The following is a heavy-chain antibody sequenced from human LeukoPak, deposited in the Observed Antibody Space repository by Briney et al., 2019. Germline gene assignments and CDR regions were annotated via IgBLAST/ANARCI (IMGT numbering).Heavy chain of an antibody. CDR2: IYYSGHT. D-gene: IGHD4-23*01. CDR3: ARAYAGNFDS. CDR1: GGSVSSGSYY. J-gene: IGHJ4*02. V-gene: IGHV4-61*01. Sequence: SETLSLTCSVSGGSVSSGSYYWNWIRQPPGKGLEWVGYIYYSGHTNYNPSLKSRVTISADTSKNQFSLKLSSVTAADTAVYYCARAYAGNFDSWGQGALVTVSS.